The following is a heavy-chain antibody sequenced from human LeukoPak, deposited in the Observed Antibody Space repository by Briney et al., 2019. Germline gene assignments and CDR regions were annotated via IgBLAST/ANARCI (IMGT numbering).Heavy chain of an antibody. CDR3: AKDPKEWEILLYFDY. J-gene: IGHJ4*02. D-gene: IGHD1-26*01. Sequence: GGSLRLSCAASGFTFSSYAMSWVRQAPGNGLEWVSAISGSGGSTYYADSVKGRFTISRDNSKNTLYLQMNSLRAEDTAVYYCAKDPKEWEILLYFDYWGQGTLVTVSS. CDR1: GFTFSSYA. CDR2: ISGSGGST. V-gene: IGHV3-23*01.